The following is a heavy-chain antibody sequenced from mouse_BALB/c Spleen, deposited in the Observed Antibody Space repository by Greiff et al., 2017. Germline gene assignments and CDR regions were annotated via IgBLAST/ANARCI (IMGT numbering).Heavy chain of an antibody. J-gene: IGHJ3*01. V-gene: IGHV1-87*01. Sequence: QVQLQQSGAELARPGASVKLSCKASGYTFTSYWMQWVKQRPGQGLEWIGAIYPGDGDTRYTQKFKGKATLTADKSSSTAYMQLSSLASEDSAVYYCARVGYDGAWFAYWGQGTLVTVSA. CDR3: ARVGYDGAWFAY. CDR1: GYTFTSYW. D-gene: IGHD2-2*01. CDR2: IYPGDGDT.